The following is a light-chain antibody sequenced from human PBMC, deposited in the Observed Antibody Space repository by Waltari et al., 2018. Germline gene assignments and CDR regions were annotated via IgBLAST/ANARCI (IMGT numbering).Light chain of an antibody. V-gene: IGLV3-19*01. CDR1: SLRRNY. CDR2: AKD. J-gene: IGLJ2*01. CDR3: DSRDSTGELVV. Sequence: SSELTQDPAVSVALGQTVRITCQGDSLRRNYASWYQQKPGQAPILVFYAKDKRPSGVPARFSGSSSGDTAFLTITGAQAEDEGDYFCDSRDSTGELVVFGGGTTLTVL.